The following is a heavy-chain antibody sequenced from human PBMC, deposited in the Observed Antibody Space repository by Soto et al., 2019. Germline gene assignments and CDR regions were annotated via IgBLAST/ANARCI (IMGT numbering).Heavy chain of an antibody. D-gene: IGHD6-6*01. CDR2: ASYDGSLK. V-gene: IGHV3-30-3*01. Sequence: QVQLVESGGGMVQPGRSLTLSCAASGFTFRTSAIHWVRQAPGKGLQWVAFASYDGSLKYYADSVKGRFTISRDNSKNTVLLQMNNLRPEDTAVYYCAREDFASRPPPYYYYGMDFWGRGTTVTVSS. J-gene: IGHJ6*02. CDR3: AREDFASRPPPYYYYGMDF. CDR1: GFTFRTSA.